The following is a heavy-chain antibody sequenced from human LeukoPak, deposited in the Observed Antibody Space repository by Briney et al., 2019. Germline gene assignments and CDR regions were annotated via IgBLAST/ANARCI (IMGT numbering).Heavy chain of an antibody. J-gene: IGHJ6*02. CDR2: IYYSGST. Sequence: PSETLSLTCTVSGGSISSGGHSWNWFRQHPGKGLEWIGYIYYSGSTFYNPSLKSRVSISVDTSKNQFSLKLTSVTAADTAVYYCASCEALIMPPPYGFDVWGQGTEVTVSS. CDR3: ASCEALIMPPPYGFDV. D-gene: IGHD2-2*01. CDR1: GGSISSGGHS. V-gene: IGHV4-31*03.